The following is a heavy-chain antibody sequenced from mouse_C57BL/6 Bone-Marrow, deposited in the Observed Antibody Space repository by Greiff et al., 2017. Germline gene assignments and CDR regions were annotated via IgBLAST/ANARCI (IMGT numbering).Heavy chain of an antibody. V-gene: IGHV1-81*01. Sequence: QVQLKESGAELARPGASVKLSCKASGYTFTSYGISWVKQRTGQGLEWIGEIYPRSGNTYYNEKFKGKATLTADKSSSTAYMELRSLTSEDSAVYFCARRVYYGNHGGVFDYGGQGTTLTVSS. J-gene: IGHJ2*01. CDR2: IYPRSGNT. CDR3: ARRVYYGNHGGVFDY. CDR1: GYTFTSYG. D-gene: IGHD2-1*01.